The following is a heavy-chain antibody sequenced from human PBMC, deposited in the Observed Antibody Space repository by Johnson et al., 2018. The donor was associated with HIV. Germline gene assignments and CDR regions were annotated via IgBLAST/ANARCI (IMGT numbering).Heavy chain of an antibody. J-gene: IGHJ3*01. D-gene: IGHD5-24*01. CDR3: ARDGPWLQSQRDAFDV. Sequence: QVQLVESGGGLVQPGGSLRLSFAASGFTFSTYGMYWVRQSPGNGLECAASIRYDGSYKYYGESVKGRFTISRDNAKNSLYLQMNNLRAEDTAVYYCARDGPWLQSQRDAFDVWGRGTMVTVS. V-gene: IGHV3-30*02. CDR1: GFTFSTYG. CDR2: IRYDGSYK.